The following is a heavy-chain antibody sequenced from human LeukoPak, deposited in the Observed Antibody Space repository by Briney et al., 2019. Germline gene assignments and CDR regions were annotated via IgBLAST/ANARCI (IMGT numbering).Heavy chain of an antibody. J-gene: IGHJ4*02. D-gene: IGHD2-2*01. Sequence: SETLSLTCAVSGGSIISYYWSWLRQPPGNGLEWIGYIYYSGTTNYNPSLKSRVTISVDRSKNQFSLKLSSVTAADTAVYYCARGPGAMYFDFWGQGTLVTVSS. V-gene: IGHV4-59*01. CDR2: IYYSGTT. CDR1: GGSIISYY. CDR3: ARGPGAMYFDF.